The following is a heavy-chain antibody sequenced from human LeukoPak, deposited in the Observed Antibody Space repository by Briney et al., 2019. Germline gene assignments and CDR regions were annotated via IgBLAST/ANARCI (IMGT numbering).Heavy chain of an antibody. D-gene: IGHD2-2*02. Sequence: ASVKVSCKASGYTFTGYYMHWVRQAPGQGLEWMGWINPQSGCTNYAQKFQRRVTMTRDTSIRTAYMELSRLRSDDTAVYYCARAQVCSTTSCYSYFDYWGQGTLVTVSS. CDR2: INPQSGCT. V-gene: IGHV1-2*02. CDR1: GYTFTGYY. J-gene: IGHJ4*02. CDR3: ARAQVCSTTSCYSYFDY.